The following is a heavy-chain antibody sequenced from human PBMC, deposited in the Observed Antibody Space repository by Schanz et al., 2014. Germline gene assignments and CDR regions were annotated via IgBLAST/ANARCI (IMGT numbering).Heavy chain of an antibody. V-gene: IGHV4-39*02. CDR2: IYYNGGTP. D-gene: IGHD4-17*01. CDR3: ARSPGDFPGWFDS. CDR1: GGSITSSGFY. J-gene: IGHJ5*01. Sequence: QVQLQESGPRLVKPSETLSLICTVSGGSITSSGFYWAWIRQPPGKGLEWIGSIYYNGGTPLYTPSLKSRATISADTSKNHFSLKLPSVAAADTAVYYCARSPGDFPGWFDSWGQGTLVTVSS.